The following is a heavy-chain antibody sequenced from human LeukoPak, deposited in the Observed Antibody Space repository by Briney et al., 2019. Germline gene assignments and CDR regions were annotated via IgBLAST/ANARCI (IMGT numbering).Heavy chain of an antibody. V-gene: IGHV3-49*03. D-gene: IGHD6-19*01. CDR3: TREGSGWYDY. CDR2: IRSKAYGETT. J-gene: IGHJ4*02. CDR1: GFTFGDYA. Sequence: GGSLRLSCTASGFTFGDYAMGWFRQAPGKGLEWVGFIRSKAYGETTDYAASVKGRFAISRDDSKSIAYLQMNSLKTEDTAVYYCTREGSGWYDYWGQGTLVTVSS.